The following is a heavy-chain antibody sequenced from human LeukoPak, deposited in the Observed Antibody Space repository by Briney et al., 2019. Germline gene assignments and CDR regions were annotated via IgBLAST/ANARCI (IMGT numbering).Heavy chain of an antibody. J-gene: IGHJ5*02. CDR3: AKDGRSMVRGVIIYWFDP. CDR2: ISGSGGST. Sequence: GGSLRLSCAASGFTFSSYAMSWVRQAPGKGLEWVSAISGSGGSTYYADSVKGRFTIARDNSKNTLYLQMNSLRAEDTAVYYCAKDGRSMVRGVIIYWFDPWGQGTLVTVSS. V-gene: IGHV3-23*01. CDR1: GFTFSSYA. D-gene: IGHD3-10*01.